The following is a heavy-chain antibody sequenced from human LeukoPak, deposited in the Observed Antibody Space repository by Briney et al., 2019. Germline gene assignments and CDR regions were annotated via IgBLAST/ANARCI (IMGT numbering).Heavy chain of an antibody. Sequence: PGGSLRLSRAASGFPFSSYGLHWVRQAPGKGLEWLAFIRYDGSDKYYGDSVKGRFTISRDNSKNIVFLQMSSLRPEDTAVYYCAKEEYSESPVLDYWGQGTHVTVSS. CDR3: AKEEYSESPVLDY. CDR1: GFPFSSYG. V-gene: IGHV3-30*02. D-gene: IGHD5-12*01. J-gene: IGHJ4*02. CDR2: IRYDGSDK.